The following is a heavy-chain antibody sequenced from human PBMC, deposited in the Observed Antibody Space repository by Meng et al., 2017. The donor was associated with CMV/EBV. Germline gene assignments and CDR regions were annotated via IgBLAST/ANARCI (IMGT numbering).Heavy chain of an antibody. Sequence: ASVKVSCKASGYTFTGYYMHWVRQAPGQGLEWMGWINPNSGGTNYAQKFQGRVTMTRDTSISTAYMELSRLRSDDTAMYYCAREVVPAAILSFRYYGMDVWGQGTTVTVSS. CDR2: INPNSGGT. CDR3: AREVVPAAILSFRYYGMDV. J-gene: IGHJ6*02. CDR1: GYTFTGYY. V-gene: IGHV1-2*02. D-gene: IGHD2-2*01.